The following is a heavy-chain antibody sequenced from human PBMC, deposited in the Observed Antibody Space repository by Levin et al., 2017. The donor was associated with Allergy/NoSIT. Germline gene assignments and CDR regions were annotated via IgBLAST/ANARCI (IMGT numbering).Heavy chain of an antibody. Sequence: VASVKVSCKVSGDSFTSHWIGWVRQMPGKGLEWMGIIYVSDSDTRYSPSFQGQVTISVDKSISTAYLQWSSLKASDTAMYYCARRASITAMITFWGQGTLVTVSS. J-gene: IGHJ4*02. CDR1: GDSFTSHW. CDR2: IYVSDSDT. V-gene: IGHV5-51*01. D-gene: IGHD5-18*01. CDR3: ARRASITAMITF.